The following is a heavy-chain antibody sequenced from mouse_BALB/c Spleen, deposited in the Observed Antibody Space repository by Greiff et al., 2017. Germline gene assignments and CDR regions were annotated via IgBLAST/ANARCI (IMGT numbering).Heavy chain of an antibody. Sequence: EVKLVESGGGLVKPGGSLKLSCAASGFTFSSYTMSWVRQTPEKRLEWVATISSGGGNTYYPDSVKGRFTISRDNAKNNLYLQMSSLRSEDTALYYGARFQFFDVWGAGTTVTVSS. CDR2: ISSGGGNT. V-gene: IGHV5-9*03. CDR3: ARFQFFDV. J-gene: IGHJ1*01. CDR1: GFTFSSYT.